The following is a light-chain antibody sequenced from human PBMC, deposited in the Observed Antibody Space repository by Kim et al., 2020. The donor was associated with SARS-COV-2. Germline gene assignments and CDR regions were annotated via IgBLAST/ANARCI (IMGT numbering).Light chain of an antibody. Sequence: PGQSITISCTGSSSEAGGYKYVSWYQQRPGKAPEVMIYDVNKRPSGVSNRFSGSKSGDTASLTISGLRTEDEADYYCASYTTKSWVFGGGTQLTVL. V-gene: IGLV2-14*03. J-gene: IGLJ3*02. CDR2: DVN. CDR1: SSEAGGYKY. CDR3: ASYTTKSWV.